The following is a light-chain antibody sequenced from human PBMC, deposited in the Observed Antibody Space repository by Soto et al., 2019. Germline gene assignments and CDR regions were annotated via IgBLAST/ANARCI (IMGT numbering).Light chain of an antibody. CDR3: QQSYRLPKT. J-gene: IGKJ1*01. CDR1: QTVTSY. V-gene: IGKV1-39*01. Sequence: DVQMTQSPSSLSASVGDSLTLTCRASQTVTSYLNWYQQKPGKAPKLLIYAASTLQSGVPSRFSGSGSGTEFTLTIISLQPEDFATYYCQQSYRLPKTFGRGTKVDIK. CDR2: AAS.